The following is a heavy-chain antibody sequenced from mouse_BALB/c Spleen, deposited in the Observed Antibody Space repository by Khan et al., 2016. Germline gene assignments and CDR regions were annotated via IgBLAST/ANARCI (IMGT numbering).Heavy chain of an antibody. V-gene: IGHV14-4*02. CDR2: IDPENGDT. J-gene: IGHJ4*01. CDR1: GFNIKDYY. CDR3: NACDYNAMDY. Sequence: VQLKQSGAELVRSGASVKLSCTASGFNIKDYYMHWVKQRPEQGLEWIGWIDPENGDTEYAPKFQGKATMTADTSSNTAYLQLSSLTSEDTVVDYCNACDYNAMDYWGQGTSVTVSS.